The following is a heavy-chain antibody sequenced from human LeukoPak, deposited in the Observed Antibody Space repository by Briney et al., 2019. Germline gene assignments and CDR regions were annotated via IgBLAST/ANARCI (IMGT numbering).Heavy chain of an antibody. Sequence: GGSLRLSCAASGFTFNSYSWNWVRQAPGKGLEWLSYISSSSNTIYYADSVKGRFTISRDNAKNSLFLQMNSLRAEDTAVYFCARERSSITCYYDYWGQGTLVTVSS. V-gene: IGHV3-48*04. CDR1: GFTFNSYS. CDR3: ARERSSITCYYDY. CDR2: ISSSSNTI. D-gene: IGHD2-2*01. J-gene: IGHJ4*02.